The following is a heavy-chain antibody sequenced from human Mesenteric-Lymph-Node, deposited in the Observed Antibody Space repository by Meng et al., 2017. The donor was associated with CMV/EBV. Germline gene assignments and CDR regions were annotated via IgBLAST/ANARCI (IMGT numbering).Heavy chain of an antibody. D-gene: IGHD5-24*01. V-gene: IGHV3-21*01. CDR2: ISISSSYM. CDR3: ARDEGGGYNYPDY. Sequence: GSLRLSCAASGFTFSSYSMNWVRQAPGKGLEWVSSISISSSYMYYADSVKGRFTISRDNAKKSLYLQMNSLRAEDTAVYYCARDEGGGYNYPDYWGQGTLVTVSS. CDR1: GFTFSSYS. J-gene: IGHJ4*02.